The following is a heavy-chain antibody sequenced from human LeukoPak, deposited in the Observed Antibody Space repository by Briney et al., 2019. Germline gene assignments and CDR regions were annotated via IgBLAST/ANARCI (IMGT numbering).Heavy chain of an antibody. D-gene: IGHD5-24*01. CDR1: GFTFSDYY. J-gene: IGHJ5*02. Sequence: GGSLRLSCAASGFTFSDYYMSWIRQAPGKGLEWVSYISSSGSTIYYADSVKGRFTISRDNSKNTLYLQMNSLRAEDTAVYYCAKMRADDWFDPWGQGTLVTVSS. CDR3: AKMRADDWFDP. V-gene: IGHV3-11*01. CDR2: ISSSGSTI.